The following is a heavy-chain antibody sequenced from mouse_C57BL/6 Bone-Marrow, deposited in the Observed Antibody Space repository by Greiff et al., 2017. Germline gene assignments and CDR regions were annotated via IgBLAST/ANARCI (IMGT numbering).Heavy chain of an antibody. D-gene: IGHD2-4*01. CDR2: INPNNGGT. CDR3: ARRRIYYDYDEDY. V-gene: IGHV1-26*01. CDR1: GYTFTDYY. J-gene: IGHJ2*01. Sequence: EVQLQQSGPELVKPGASVKISCKASGYTFTDYYMNWVKQSHGKSLEWIGDINPNNGGTSYNQKFKGKATLTVDKSSSTAYMELRSLTSEDSAVYYCARRRIYYDYDEDYWGQGTTLTVSS.